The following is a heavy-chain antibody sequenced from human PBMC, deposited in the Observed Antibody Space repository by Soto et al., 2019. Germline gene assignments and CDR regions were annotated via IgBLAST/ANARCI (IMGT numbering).Heavy chain of an antibody. CDR3: ARADTWYAGPFDI. V-gene: IGHV3-7*01. CDR2: IKQDGSEK. J-gene: IGHJ3*02. Sequence: EVQLVESGGGLVQPGGSLRLSCAASGFTFSSYWMSWVRQAPGKGLEWVANIKQDGSEKYDVDSVKGRFTISRDNAKNSLYLQMNSLGAEDTAVYYCARADTWYAGPFDIWGQGDNGHRLF. D-gene: IGHD2-15*01. CDR1: GFTFSSYW.